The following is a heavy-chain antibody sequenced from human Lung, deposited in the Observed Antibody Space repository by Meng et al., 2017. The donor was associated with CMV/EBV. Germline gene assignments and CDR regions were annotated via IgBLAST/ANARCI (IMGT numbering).Heavy chain of an antibody. D-gene: IGHD4-23*01. V-gene: IGHV3-30*04. CDR3: ARDVTTLGYSGMDV. CDR2: ISNDGSTE. Sequence: GESXKISCVASPGFTRSGYSMHWVRQAPGKGLEWVALISNDGSTEYYADSVRGRFSITRDNSKKTLYVHMNSLRPEDTGIYYCARDVTTLGYSGMDVWGQGTTVTVSS. J-gene: IGHJ6*02. CDR1: PGFTRSGYS.